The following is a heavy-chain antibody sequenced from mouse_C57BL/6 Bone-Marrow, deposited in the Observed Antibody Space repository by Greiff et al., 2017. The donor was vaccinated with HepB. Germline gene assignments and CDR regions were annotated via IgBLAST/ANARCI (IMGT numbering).Heavy chain of an antibody. J-gene: IGHJ4*01. V-gene: IGHV3-8*01. CDR2: ISYSGST. Sequence: EVQLQQSGPGLAKPSQTLSLTCSVTGYSITSAYWNWIRKFPGNKLEYMGYISYSGSTYYNPSHKSRISITRDTSKNQYYLQLNSVTTEDTATYSCARSQTRYYYAMGYWGQGTSVTVSS. CDR3: ARSQTRYYYAMGY. CDR1: GYSITSAY.